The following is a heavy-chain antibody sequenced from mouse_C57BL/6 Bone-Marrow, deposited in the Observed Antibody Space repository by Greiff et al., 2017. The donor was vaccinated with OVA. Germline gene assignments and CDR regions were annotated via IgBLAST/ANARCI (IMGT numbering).Heavy chain of an antibody. Sequence: VQLQQSGAELVRPGTSVKVSCKASEYAFTNYLIEWVKQRPGQGLEWIGVINPGSGGTNYNEKFKGKATLTADKSSSTAYMQLSSLTSEDSAVYFCARNGYYGAMDYWGQGTSVTVSS. CDR1: EYAFTNYL. V-gene: IGHV1-54*01. CDR2: INPGSGGT. D-gene: IGHD2-3*01. CDR3: ARNGYYGAMDY. J-gene: IGHJ4*01.